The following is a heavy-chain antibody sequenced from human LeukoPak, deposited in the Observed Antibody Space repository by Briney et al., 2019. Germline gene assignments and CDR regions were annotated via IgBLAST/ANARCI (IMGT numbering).Heavy chain of an antibody. CDR2: INHSGGT. J-gene: IGHJ4*02. Sequence: SETLSLTCAVYGGSFSGYYWSWIRQPPGKGLEWIGEINHSGGTNYNPSLKSRVTISVDTSKNQFSLKLSSVTAADTAVYYCARYSSSEYFDYWGQGTLVTVSS. V-gene: IGHV4-34*01. CDR1: GGSFSGYY. D-gene: IGHD6-13*01. CDR3: ARYSSSEYFDY.